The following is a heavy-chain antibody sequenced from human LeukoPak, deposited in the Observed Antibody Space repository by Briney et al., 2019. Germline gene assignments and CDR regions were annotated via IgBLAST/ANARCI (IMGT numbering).Heavy chain of an antibody. CDR1: GYTFTSYY. D-gene: IGHD5-24*01. J-gene: IGHJ3*02. CDR3: ARDRREMDTTDDFDI. V-gene: IGHV1-46*01. Sequence: ASVKVSCKASGYTFTSYYMHWVRQAPGQGLEWMGIINPSGGSTSYAQKFQGRVTMTRDTSTSTVYMELSSLRSEDTAVYYCARDRREMDTTDDFDIWGKGTMVTVSS. CDR2: INPSGGST.